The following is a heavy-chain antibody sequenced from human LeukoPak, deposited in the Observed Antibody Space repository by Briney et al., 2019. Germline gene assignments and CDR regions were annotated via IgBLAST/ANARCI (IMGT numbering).Heavy chain of an antibody. V-gene: IGHV3-30*04. D-gene: IGHD2-2*01. CDR2: ISYDGSNK. J-gene: IGHJ6*04. CDR1: GFTFSSYA. Sequence: GRSLRLSYAASGFTFSSYAMHWVRQAPGKGLEWVAVISYDGSNKYYADSVKGRFTISRDNSKNTLYLQMNSLRAEDTAVYYCARTLGYCSGTSCGPYGMDVWGKGTTVTVSS. CDR3: ARTLGYCSGTSCGPYGMDV.